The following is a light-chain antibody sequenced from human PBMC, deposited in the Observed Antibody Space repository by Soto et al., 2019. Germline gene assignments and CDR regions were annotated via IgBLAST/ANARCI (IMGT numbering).Light chain of an antibody. CDR3: QKYSSVIT. V-gene: IGKV1-27*01. J-gene: IGKJ5*01. CDR2: AAS. Sequence: DIQMTQSPSSRSASVGDRVTITCRASQGISNFLAWYQQKPGKVPKLLISAASTLQSGVPSRFSGSGSGTDLTLTITSLQPEDVATYYCQKYSSVITFGQGTRLEIK. CDR1: QGISNF.